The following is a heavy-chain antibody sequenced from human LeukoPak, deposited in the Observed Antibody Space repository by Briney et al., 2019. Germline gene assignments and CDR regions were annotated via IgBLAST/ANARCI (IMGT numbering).Heavy chain of an antibody. Sequence: GGSLRLSCAASGFTFSSFGMNWVRQAPGKGLEWVGFIRSKAYGGTTEYAASVKGRFTISRDDSKSIAYLQMNSLKTEDTAVYYCTRDQTPYNWGQGTLVTVSS. CDR2: IRSKAYGGTT. D-gene: IGHD2-15*01. V-gene: IGHV3-49*04. CDR3: TRDQTPYN. CDR1: GFTFSSFG. J-gene: IGHJ4*02.